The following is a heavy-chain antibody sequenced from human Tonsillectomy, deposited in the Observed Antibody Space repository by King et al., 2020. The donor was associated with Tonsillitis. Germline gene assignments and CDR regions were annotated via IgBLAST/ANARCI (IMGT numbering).Heavy chain of an antibody. D-gene: IGHD3-16*01. CDR3: AREFWGAGDY. CDR2: ISPDGTYK. CDR1: GFAFSTYW. Sequence: VQLVESGGGLIQPGGSLRLSCAASGFAFSTYWMFWVRQGPGKGLEWVSRISPDGTYKRYADSVMGRFTISRDNAKNTLFLQLSSLRAEDTAVYYCAREFWGAGDYWGQGTQVIVSS. V-gene: IGHV3-74*01. J-gene: IGHJ4*02.